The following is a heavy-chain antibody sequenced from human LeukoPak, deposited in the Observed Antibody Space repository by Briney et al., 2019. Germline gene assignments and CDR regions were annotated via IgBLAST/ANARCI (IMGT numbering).Heavy chain of an antibody. CDR2: IYYSGIT. J-gene: IGHJ4*02. CDR1: GGSIRNSTYY. Sequence: SETLSLTCTVSGGSIRNSTYYWGWIRQPPGEGLEWIGSIYYSGITYDNPSLKSRVTISVDTSKNQFSLKLYSVTAADTAVYYCAPSPGFGSCYYDYWGQGTLVTVSS. D-gene: IGHD1-26*01. CDR3: APSPGFGSCYYDY. V-gene: IGHV4-39*01.